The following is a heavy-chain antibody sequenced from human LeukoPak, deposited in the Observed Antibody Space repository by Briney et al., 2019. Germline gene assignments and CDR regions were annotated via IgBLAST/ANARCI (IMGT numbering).Heavy chain of an antibody. CDR3: AKVLDCSSTSCQSYYFDY. CDR1: GFTFSSYA. Sequence: GGSLRLSCAASGFTFSSYAMSWVRQAPGKGLEWLSAISGSGGSTYHADSVKGRFTISRDNSKNSLYLQMNSPRAEDTAIYYCAKVLDCSSTSCQSYYFDYWGQGTLVTVSS. J-gene: IGHJ4*02. CDR2: ISGSGGST. D-gene: IGHD2-2*01. V-gene: IGHV3-23*01.